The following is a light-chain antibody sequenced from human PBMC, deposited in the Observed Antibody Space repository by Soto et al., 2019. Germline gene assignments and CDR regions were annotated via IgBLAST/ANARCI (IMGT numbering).Light chain of an antibody. CDR1: SSDVGSYNL. J-gene: IGLJ1*01. Sequence: QSALTQPASVSGSPGQSITISCTGTSSDVGSYNLVSWYQQHPGKAPKVMIYEGSKRPSGVFNRFSGSKSGNTASLTISGLQAEDEADYYCCSYAGSSTFYVFGAGTKVTVL. CDR2: EGS. CDR3: CSYAGSSTFYV. V-gene: IGLV2-23*01.